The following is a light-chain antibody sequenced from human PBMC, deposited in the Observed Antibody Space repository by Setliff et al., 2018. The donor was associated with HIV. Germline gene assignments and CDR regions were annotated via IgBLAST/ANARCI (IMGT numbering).Light chain of an antibody. V-gene: IGLV2-11*03. CDR3: CSYAGTSSYI. CDR2: DVI. Sequence: GSPLQSVTFSCTGSSXXVVAYDSVSCYQQHPGKAPKLILYDVIKRPSGVPDRFSGSKSGDTASLTISGLQSEDEADYYCCSYAGTSSYIFGSGTKVTVL. CDR1: SXXVVAYDS. J-gene: IGLJ1*01.